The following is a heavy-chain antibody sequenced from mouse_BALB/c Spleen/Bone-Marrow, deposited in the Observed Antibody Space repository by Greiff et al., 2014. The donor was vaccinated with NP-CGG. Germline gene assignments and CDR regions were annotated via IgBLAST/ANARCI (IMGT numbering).Heavy chain of an antibody. CDR3: ASLTGTFDY. D-gene: IGHD4-1*01. V-gene: IGHV14-3*02. CDR2: IDPASGNI. Sequence: VQLQQSGTDLVKPGASVKLSCTASGFNIKDTYMHWVKQRPEQGLDWIGRIDPASGNIQYDPKFQGRAAITADTSSNTAYLQLSSLTSEDTAVYYCASLTGTFDYWGHGTPLTVSS. CDR1: GFNIKDTY. J-gene: IGHJ2*01.